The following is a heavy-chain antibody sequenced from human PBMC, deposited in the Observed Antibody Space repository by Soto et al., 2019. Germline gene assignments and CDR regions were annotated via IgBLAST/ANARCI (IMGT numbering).Heavy chain of an antibody. J-gene: IGHJ3*02. Sequence: SETLSLTCSVSGGSISSGDYYWSWIRQPPGKGLEWIGYIYYSGSTYYNPSLKSRVTISVDTSKNQFSLKLSSVTAADTAVYYCAYYSGGRAFDIGGKGTMVTVSS. V-gene: IGHV4-30-4*01. D-gene: IGHD3-10*01. CDR3: AYYSGGRAFDI. CDR2: IYYSGST. CDR1: GGSISSGDYY.